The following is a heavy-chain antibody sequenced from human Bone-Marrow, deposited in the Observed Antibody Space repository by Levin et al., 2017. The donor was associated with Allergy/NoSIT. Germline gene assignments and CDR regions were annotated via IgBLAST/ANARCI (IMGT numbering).Heavy chain of an antibody. Sequence: PGGSLRLSCKASGDTFRNYGFHWVRQAPGQGLEWMGGIIPVFRSATYAHTFEDRLRITADEVTATAYMELSSLTSEDTASYYCASYHYDISGYYWFDYWGQGTLVTVSS. CDR2: IIPVFRSA. CDR3: ASYHYDISGYYWFDY. V-gene: IGHV1-69*01. D-gene: IGHD3-22*01. J-gene: IGHJ4*02. CDR1: GDTFRNYG.